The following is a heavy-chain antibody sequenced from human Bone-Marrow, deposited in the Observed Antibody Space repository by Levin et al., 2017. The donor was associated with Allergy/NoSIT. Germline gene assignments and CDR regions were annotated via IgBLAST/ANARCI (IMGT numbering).Heavy chain of an antibody. CDR1: GFSFADYA. J-gene: IGHJ4*02. D-gene: IGHD6-25*01. CDR2: ISSSSGSI. CDR3: AKASNVRGSIAAVDY. Sequence: SLKISCAASGFSFADYAMHWVRQAPGKGLEWVSGISSSSGSIGYADSVKGRFTISRDNTENSLYLQMNSLRREDTALYYCAKASNVRGSIAAVDYWGQGTLVTVSS. V-gene: IGHV3-9*01.